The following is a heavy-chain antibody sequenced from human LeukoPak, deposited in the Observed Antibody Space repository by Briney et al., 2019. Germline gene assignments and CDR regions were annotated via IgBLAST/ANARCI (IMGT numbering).Heavy chain of an antibody. Sequence: GGSRRLSCAVSGFTFSSYWMNWVRQAPGKGPEWVANIKPDGSEKFYVDSVKGRFTVSRDNAKNLLYLQMNSLRAEDTALYYCARGASYWGQGTLVTVSS. J-gene: IGHJ4*02. CDR1: GFTFSSYW. V-gene: IGHV3-7*04. CDR3: ARGASY. CDR2: IKPDGSEK.